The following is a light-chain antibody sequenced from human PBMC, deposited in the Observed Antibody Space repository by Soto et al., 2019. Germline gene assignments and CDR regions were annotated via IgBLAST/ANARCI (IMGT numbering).Light chain of an antibody. CDR2: EVT. CDR1: RSDVGAYNY. J-gene: IGLJ1*01. Sequence: QSALTQPASVSGSPGQSIAISCTGTRSDVGAYNYVSWYQQHPGKAPKLMISEVTNRPSGVSDRFSGSKSGNTASLTISGLQAEDEADYYCSSFTSRTLYVFGTGTKVTVL. V-gene: IGLV2-14*01. CDR3: SSFTSRTLYV.